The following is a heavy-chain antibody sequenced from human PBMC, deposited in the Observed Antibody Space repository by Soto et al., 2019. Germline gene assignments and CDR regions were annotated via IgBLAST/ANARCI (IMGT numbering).Heavy chain of an antibody. J-gene: IGHJ6*02. CDR1: GFTFSSYA. V-gene: IGHV3-64*01. Sequence: PGGSLRLSCAASGFTFSSYAMHWVRQAPGKGLEYVSAITSNGGNTDYASSVKGRFTISRDNAKNSVYLQMNNLRVEDTAVYYCAKDGAAGSVLDVWGQGTTVTVSS. D-gene: IGHD6-13*01. CDR2: ITSNGGNT. CDR3: AKDGAAGSVLDV.